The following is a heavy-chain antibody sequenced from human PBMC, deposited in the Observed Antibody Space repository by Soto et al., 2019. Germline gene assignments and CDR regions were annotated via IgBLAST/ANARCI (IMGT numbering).Heavy chain of an antibody. CDR2: INSDGSST. J-gene: IGHJ6*02. V-gene: IGHV3-74*01. CDR3: ARVRVADYYYYYYGMDV. D-gene: IGHD6-19*01. Sequence: TGGSLRLSCAASGFTFSSYWMHWVRQAPGKGLVWVSRINSDGSSTSYADSVKGRFTISRDNAKNTLYLQMNSLRAEDTAVYYCARVRVADYYYYYYGMDVWGQGTTVTVSS. CDR1: GFTFSSYW.